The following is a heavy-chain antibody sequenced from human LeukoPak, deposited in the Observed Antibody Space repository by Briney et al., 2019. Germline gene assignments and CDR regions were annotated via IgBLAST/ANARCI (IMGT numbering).Heavy chain of an antibody. CDR2: IKPNSGGT. CDR3: AKDRAVATIGGVDY. CDR1: GYIFTGYY. J-gene: IGHJ4*02. D-gene: IGHD5-12*01. V-gene: IGHV1-2*02. Sequence: ASVKVSCKASGYIFTGYYMHWVRRAPGQGLEWMGWIKPNSGGTNYAQKFEGRVTMTRDTSISTAYMELRRLRSDDTAVYYCAKDRAVATIGGVDYWGQGTLITVSS.